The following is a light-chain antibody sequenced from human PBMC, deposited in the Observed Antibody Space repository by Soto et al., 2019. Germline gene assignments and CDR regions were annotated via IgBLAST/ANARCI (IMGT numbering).Light chain of an antibody. CDR1: SSDVGGYNY. J-gene: IGLJ1*01. CDR2: EVS. CDR3: SSYTSSSTLNV. Sequence: QSVLTQPASVSGSPGQSITISCTGTSSDVGGYNYVSWYQQHPGKAPKLMIYEVSNRPSGVSNRFSGSKSGNTASLTISGLQAEDEADYYCSSYTSSSTLNVFGTWTKVTVL. V-gene: IGLV2-14*01.